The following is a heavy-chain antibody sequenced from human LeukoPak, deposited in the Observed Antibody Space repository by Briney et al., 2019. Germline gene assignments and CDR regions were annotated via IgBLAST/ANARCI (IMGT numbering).Heavy chain of an antibody. Sequence: SETLSLTCTVSGGSVRRGNYYWTWIRQPAESGLEWIGRIYTSGTTDYNPSLRTRVTISVDASRNQFSLNLSSVTAADTAVYYCARWSGSVTARNYYYYMDVWGEGTTVTVSS. CDR3: ARWSGSVTARNYYYYMDV. CDR1: GGSVRRGNYY. V-gene: IGHV4-61*02. CDR2: IYTSGTT. D-gene: IGHD6-6*01. J-gene: IGHJ6*03.